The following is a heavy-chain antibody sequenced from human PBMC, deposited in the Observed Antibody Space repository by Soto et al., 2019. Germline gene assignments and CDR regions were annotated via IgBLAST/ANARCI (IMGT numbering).Heavy chain of an antibody. J-gene: IGHJ4*02. CDR3: ARVGGYSYGYFDY. V-gene: IGHV4-34*01. CDR1: GGSFSGYY. D-gene: IGHD5-18*01. CDR2: INHSGST. Sequence: SETLSLTCAVYGGSFSGYYWSWIRQPPGKGLEWIGEINHSGSTNYNPSLKSRVTISVDTSKNQFSLKLSSVTAADTAVYYCARVGGYSYGYFDYWGQGTLVTSPQ.